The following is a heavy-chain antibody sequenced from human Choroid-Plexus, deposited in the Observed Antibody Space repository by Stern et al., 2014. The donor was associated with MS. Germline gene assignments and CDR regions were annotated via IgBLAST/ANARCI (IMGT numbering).Heavy chain of an antibody. CDR3: AKDRQYLTYFFDH. D-gene: IGHD2/OR15-2a*01. J-gene: IGHJ5*02. CDR1: GFTLGSCA. V-gene: IGHV3-30*18. Sequence: MQLVESGGGVVQPGRPLRLSCVASGFTLGSCAMHWVRQAPGKGLEWVAGVSYDGSNKYYADSVKGRFTISRDNSQNTLYMQMSSLSPEDTAVYYCAKDRQYLTYFFDHWGQGSLVTVSS. CDR2: VSYDGSNK.